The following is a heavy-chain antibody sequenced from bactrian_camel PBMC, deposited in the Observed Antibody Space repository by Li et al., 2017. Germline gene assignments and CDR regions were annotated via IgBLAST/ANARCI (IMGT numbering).Heavy chain of an antibody. CDR1: GNPGRSTC. CDR3: KVARHCPDGLTLRS. V-gene: IGHV3S53*01. J-gene: IGHJ4*01. D-gene: IGHD3*01. Sequence: HVQLVESGGGSVQPGGSLTLSCTASGNPGRSTCMGWFRQISGKEREGLATIDSRGITAYADSVKGRFTISQGSAENTVYLQMNTLKPEDTAMYYCKVARHCPDGLTLRSWGRGTQVTVS. CDR2: IDSRGIT.